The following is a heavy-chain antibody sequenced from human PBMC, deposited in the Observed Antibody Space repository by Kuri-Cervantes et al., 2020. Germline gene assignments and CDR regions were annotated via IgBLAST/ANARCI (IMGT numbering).Heavy chain of an antibody. CDR2: MFYSGTT. CDR1: GASVSSGSSY. V-gene: IGHV4-61*01. Sequence: GSLRLSCTVSGASVSSGSSYWSWIWQPPGKGLEWIGFMFYSGTTHYNPSLGNRVTVSLDTSRNQFSLKLTSVTAADTAVYYCARVHNGVYSWFDPWGQGTLVTVSS. CDR3: ARVHNGVYSWFDP. J-gene: IGHJ5*02. D-gene: IGHD2-8*01.